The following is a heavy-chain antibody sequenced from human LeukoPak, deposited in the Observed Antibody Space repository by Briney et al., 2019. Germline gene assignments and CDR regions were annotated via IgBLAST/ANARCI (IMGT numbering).Heavy chain of an antibody. Sequence: ASVKVSCKASGYTFTSYYMHWVPQAPGQGLEWMGIINPSGGSTSYAQKFQGRVTMTRDTSTSTVYMELSSLRSEDTAVYYCARASTYGGNSGNAFDIWGQGTMVTVSS. D-gene: IGHD4-23*01. V-gene: IGHV1-46*03. CDR1: GYTFTSYY. CDR3: ARASTYGGNSGNAFDI. CDR2: INPSGGST. J-gene: IGHJ3*02.